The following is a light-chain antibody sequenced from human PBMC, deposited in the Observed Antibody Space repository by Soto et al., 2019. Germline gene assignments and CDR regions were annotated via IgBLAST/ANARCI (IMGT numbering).Light chain of an antibody. CDR2: WAS. V-gene: IGKV4-1*01. J-gene: IGKJ1*01. Sequence: DIVMTQSPDSLAVSLGERAAFNCKSSQSVLSTSNNKNYLGWYQQKSGQPPKLLIYWASTRESGVPDRFSGSGSGTDVTLTISSLQAEDVATYYCQHYYSIPWTFGQGTRVEIK. CDR3: QHYYSIPWT. CDR1: QSVLSTSNNKNY.